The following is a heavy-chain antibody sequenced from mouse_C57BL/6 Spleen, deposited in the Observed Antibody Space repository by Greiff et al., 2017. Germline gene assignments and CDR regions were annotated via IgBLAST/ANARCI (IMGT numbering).Heavy chain of an antibody. V-gene: IGHV3-8*01. CDR3: ARYEGSSYYWYFDV. CDR2: ISYSGRT. J-gene: IGHJ1*03. CDR1: GYSITSDY. D-gene: IGHD1-1*01. Sequence: EVQGVESGPGLAKPSQTLSLTCSVTGYSITSDYWNWIRKFPGNKLEYMGYISYSGRTYYNPSLKSRISITRDTSKNQYYMQLNSVTTEDTATYYCARYEGSSYYWYFDVWGTGTTVTVSS.